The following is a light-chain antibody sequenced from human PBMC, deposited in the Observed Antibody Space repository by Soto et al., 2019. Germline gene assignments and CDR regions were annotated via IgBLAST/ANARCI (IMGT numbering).Light chain of an antibody. Sequence: EIVLTQSPATLSVSPGERATLSCRASQSIGSNLAWYQQKPGQAPGQAPRLLMYGASTRATGIPARFSGSGYGTEFTLTISSLQSEDFAVHYCQQDNNWPPYTFGQGTKLEIK. CDR3: QQDNNWPPYT. CDR2: GAS. CDR1: QSIGSN. J-gene: IGKJ2*01. V-gene: IGKV3-15*01.